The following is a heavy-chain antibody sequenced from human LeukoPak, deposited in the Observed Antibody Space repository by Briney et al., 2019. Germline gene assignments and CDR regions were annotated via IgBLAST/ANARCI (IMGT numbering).Heavy chain of an antibody. CDR1: GYSISIDYY. CDR2: IYHSGST. Sequence: SETLSLTCTVSGYSISIDYYWGWIRQPPGKGLEWIGCIYHSGSTHHNPSLKTLGTISVSPSKNQVSLKQRPVTAADTGVFHCVRDYSSSSRFDYWGQGTLVTVSS. D-gene: IGHD6-6*01. CDR3: VRDYSSSSRFDY. J-gene: IGHJ4*02. V-gene: IGHV4-38-2*02.